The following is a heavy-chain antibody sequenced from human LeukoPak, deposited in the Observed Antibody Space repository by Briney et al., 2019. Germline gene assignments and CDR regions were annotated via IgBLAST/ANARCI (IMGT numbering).Heavy chain of an antibody. V-gene: IGHV1-18*01. Sequence: ASVKVSCKSSGYTFTSYGFTWVRQAPGQGLEWMGWINSYNGNTQYAPKFKGRVTTTIDTSTSTAYMELRSLGSDDTAVYYCARRGNWNDFDYWGQGTLVTVSS. J-gene: IGHJ4*02. CDR2: INSYNGNT. CDR1: GYTFTSYG. CDR3: ARRGNWNDFDY. D-gene: IGHD1-20*01.